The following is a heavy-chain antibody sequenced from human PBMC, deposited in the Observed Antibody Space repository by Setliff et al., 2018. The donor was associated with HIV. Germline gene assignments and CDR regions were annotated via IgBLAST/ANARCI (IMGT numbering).Heavy chain of an antibody. V-gene: IGHV4-34*01. CDR3: ARGQRASPGPGTHYLDV. CDR2: INHRGNT. Sequence: PSETLSLPCAVYGGPFDVHTWNWVRQAPGKRLEWPADINHRGNTNLNPSLKGRLTIAVDTSRDQFSLSLKSVTVADSAAYFCARGQRASPGPGTHYLDVWSKGTSVTVSS. J-gene: IGHJ6*03. CDR1: GGPFDVHT. D-gene: IGHD6-25*01.